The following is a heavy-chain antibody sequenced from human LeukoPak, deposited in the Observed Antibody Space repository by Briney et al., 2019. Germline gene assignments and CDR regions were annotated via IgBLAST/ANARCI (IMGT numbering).Heavy chain of an antibody. CDR1: GFTVSSNY. V-gene: IGHV3-53*01. J-gene: IGHJ4*02. CDR2: IYSGGST. D-gene: IGHD6-19*01. Sequence: GGSLRLSCAASGFTVSSNYMSWVRQAPGKGLEWVSVIYSGGSTYYADSVKGRFTTSRDNAKNSLYLQMNSLRAEDTAVYYCARSNDGSGWYSGYDYRGQGTLVTVSS. CDR3: ARSNDGSGWYSGYDY.